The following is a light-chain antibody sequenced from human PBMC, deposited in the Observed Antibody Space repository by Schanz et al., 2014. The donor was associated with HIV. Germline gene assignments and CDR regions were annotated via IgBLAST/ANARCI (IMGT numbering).Light chain of an antibody. J-gene: IGKJ5*01. CDR1: QSVSDSY. V-gene: IGKV3-20*01. Sequence: EFVLTQSPGTLSLSPGDRATLSCRASQSVSDSYLAWYQQKPGQAPRLLIFGASNRAIGIPDRFSGSESGTDFTLTISRVEPEDYAVYYCQQYGSSPITFGQGTRLEIK. CDR3: QQYGSSPIT. CDR2: GAS.